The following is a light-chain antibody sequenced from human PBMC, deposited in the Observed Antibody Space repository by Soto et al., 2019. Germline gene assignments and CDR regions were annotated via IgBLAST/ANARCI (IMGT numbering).Light chain of an antibody. Sequence: EIGLTRSPGTLSLSPGERATLSCRASQSVSSTYLAWYQQKPGQAPRLLIYGASSRATGIPDRFSGSGSGTDFTLTISRLEPEDYAVYYCQQYGRSPPTFGQGTKVDI. J-gene: IGKJ1*01. CDR3: QQYGRSPPT. V-gene: IGKV3-20*01. CDR1: QSVSSTY. CDR2: GAS.